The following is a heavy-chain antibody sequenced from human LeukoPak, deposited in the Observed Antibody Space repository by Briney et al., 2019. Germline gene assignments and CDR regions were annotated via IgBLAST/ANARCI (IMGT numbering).Heavy chain of an antibody. CDR3: AKVFGEGAAAVPGLFDY. J-gene: IGHJ4*02. Sequence: GGSLRLSCAASGFTFSNYGMHWVRQAPGKGLEWVAFLRYDGSNKYYADSVKGRFTISRDNSESTLFLQMNSLRTEDTAVYYCAKVFGEGAAAVPGLFDYWGQGTLVTASS. CDR1: GFTFSNYG. CDR2: LRYDGSNK. V-gene: IGHV3-30*02. D-gene: IGHD6-13*01.